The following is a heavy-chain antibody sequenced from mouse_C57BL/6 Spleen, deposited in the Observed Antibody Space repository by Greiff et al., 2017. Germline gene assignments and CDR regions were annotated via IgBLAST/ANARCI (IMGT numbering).Heavy chain of an antibody. Sequence: EVKLLESGEGLVKPGGSLKLSCAASGFTFSSYAMSWVRQTPEKRLEWVAYISSGGDYIYYADTVKGRFTISRDNARNTLYLQMSSLKSEDTAMYYCTREEETTVVEAMDYWGQGTSVTVSS. CDR2: ISSGGDYI. CDR1: GFTFSSYA. CDR3: TREEETTVVEAMDY. J-gene: IGHJ4*01. D-gene: IGHD1-1*01. V-gene: IGHV5-9-1*02.